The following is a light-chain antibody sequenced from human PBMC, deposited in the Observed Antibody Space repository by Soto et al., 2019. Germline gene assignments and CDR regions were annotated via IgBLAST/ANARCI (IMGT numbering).Light chain of an antibody. CDR2: RNN. CDR3: AAWDDSLSGHWV. Sequence: QSVLTQPPSASGTPGQRVTISCSGSSSNIGSNYVYWYQQLPGTAPKLLIYRNNQRPSGVPDRFSGYKSGTSASLAISGLRSEDEADYYCAAWDDSLSGHWVFGGGTKLTLL. J-gene: IGLJ3*02. CDR1: SSNIGSNY. V-gene: IGLV1-47*01.